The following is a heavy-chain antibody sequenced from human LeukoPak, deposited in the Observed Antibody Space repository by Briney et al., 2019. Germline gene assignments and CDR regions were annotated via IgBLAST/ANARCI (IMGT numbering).Heavy chain of an antibody. V-gene: IGHV3-48*01. Sequence: PGGSLRLSCAASGFTFSFYSMNWVRQAPGKGLEWVSYISSSDNTIHYADSVKGRFTISRDNAKNSLYLQMNSLRAEDTAVYYCAKDYYYDSSGYSHLFDYWGQGTLVTVSS. CDR3: AKDYYYDSSGYSHLFDY. CDR1: GFTFSFYS. D-gene: IGHD3-22*01. CDR2: ISSSDNTI. J-gene: IGHJ4*02.